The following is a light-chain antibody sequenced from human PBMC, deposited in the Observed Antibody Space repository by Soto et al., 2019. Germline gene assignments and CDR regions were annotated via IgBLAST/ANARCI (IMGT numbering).Light chain of an antibody. V-gene: IGKV3-20*01. CDR3: QQYVSSPWT. CDR2: GAS. Sequence: EIVLTQSPGTLSLSPGERATLSCRASQSVSSSYLAWYQQRPGQAPRLLIYGASSRATGIPDRFSGSASGTDFILTISRLEPEDFAVYYCQQYVSSPWTFGQGTKVEIK. J-gene: IGKJ1*01. CDR1: QSVSSSY.